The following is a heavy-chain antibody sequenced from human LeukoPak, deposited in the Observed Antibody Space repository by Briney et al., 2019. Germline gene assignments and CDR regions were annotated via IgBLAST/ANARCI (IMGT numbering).Heavy chain of an antibody. J-gene: IGHJ5*02. V-gene: IGHV4-34*01. D-gene: IGHD2-15*01. CDR2: INHSGST. CDR1: GGSFSGYY. Sequence: MTSETLSLTCAVYGGSFSGYYWSWIRQPPGKGLEWIGEINHSGSTNYNPSLKSRVTISVDTSKNQFSLKLSSVTAADTAVYYCARGRMLGYCSGGSCYSHGRNWFDPWGQGTLVTVSS. CDR3: ARGRMLGYCSGGSCYSHGRNWFDP.